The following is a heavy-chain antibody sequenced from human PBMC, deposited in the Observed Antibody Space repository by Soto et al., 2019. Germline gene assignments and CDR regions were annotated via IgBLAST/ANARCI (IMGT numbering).Heavy chain of an antibody. D-gene: IGHD6-13*01. CDR1: GGSISSSSYY. Sequence: SETLSLTCTVSGGSISSSSYYWGWIRQPPGKGLEWIGSIYYSGSTYYNPSLKSRVTISVDTSKNQFSLKLSSVTAADTAVYYCASISRDSSWTVQARFDPWGQGTLVAVSS. J-gene: IGHJ5*02. V-gene: IGHV4-39*01. CDR2: IYYSGST. CDR3: ASISRDSSWTVQARFDP.